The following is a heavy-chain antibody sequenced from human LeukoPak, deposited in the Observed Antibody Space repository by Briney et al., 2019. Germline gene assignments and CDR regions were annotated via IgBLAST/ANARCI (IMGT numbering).Heavy chain of an antibody. CDR3: AKDIGVTPISYMDV. Sequence: SLRLSCAASGFTFDDYAMPWVRQAPGKGLEWVSGISWNSGSIVYADSVKGRFTISRDNDKNSLYLQMNSLRAEDTALYYCAKDIGVTPISYMDVWGKGTTVTISS. CDR1: GFTFDDYA. CDR2: ISWNSGSI. V-gene: IGHV3-9*01. J-gene: IGHJ6*03. D-gene: IGHD2-21*02.